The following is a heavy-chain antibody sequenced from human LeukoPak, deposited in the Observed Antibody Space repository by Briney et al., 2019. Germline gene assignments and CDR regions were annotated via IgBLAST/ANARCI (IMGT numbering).Heavy chain of an antibody. CDR1: GFTFSNAW. J-gene: IGHJ6*03. Sequence: GSLRLSCAASGFTFSNAWMSWVRQAPGKGLEWVGRIKSKTDGGTTDYAAPVKGRFTISRDDSKNTLYLQMNSLKTEDTAVYYCTAIFGAPYYYYYYMDVWGKGTTVTVSS. D-gene: IGHD3-3*02. CDR2: IKSKTDGGTT. V-gene: IGHV3-15*01. CDR3: TAIFGAPYYYYYYMDV.